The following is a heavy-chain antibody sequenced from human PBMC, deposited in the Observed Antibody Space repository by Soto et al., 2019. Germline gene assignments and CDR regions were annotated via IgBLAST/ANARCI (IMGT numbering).Heavy chain of an antibody. CDR2: INHSGST. CDR3: ARTGVRGVIIRERRWYFDL. D-gene: IGHD3-10*01. CDR1: GGSFSGYY. V-gene: IGHV4-34*01. J-gene: IGHJ2*01. Sequence: QVQLQQWGAGLLKPSETLSLTCAVYGGSFSGYYWSWIRQPPGKGLEWIGEINHSGSTNYNPSLKSGVAMSVDSPKHQFSLKLSSVTAADTAVYYCARTGVRGVIIRERRWYFDLWGRGPLVTVSS.